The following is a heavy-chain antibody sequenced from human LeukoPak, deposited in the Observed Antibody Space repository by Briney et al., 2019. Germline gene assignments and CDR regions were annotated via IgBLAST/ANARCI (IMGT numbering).Heavy chain of an antibody. CDR2: ISGSGGST. CDR1: GFTFRNYW. CDR3: AKGARYSSGWYDY. V-gene: IGHV3-23*01. Sequence: PGGSLILSCAASGFTFRNYWMSWVRQAPGEGLEWVSAISGSGGSTYYADSVKGRFTISRDNSKNTLYLQMNSLRAEDTAVYYCAKGARYSSGWYDYWGQGTLVTVSS. J-gene: IGHJ4*02. D-gene: IGHD6-19*01.